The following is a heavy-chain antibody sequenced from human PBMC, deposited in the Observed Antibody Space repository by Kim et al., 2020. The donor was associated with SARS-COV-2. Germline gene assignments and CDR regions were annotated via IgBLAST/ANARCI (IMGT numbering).Heavy chain of an antibody. V-gene: IGHV4-59*01. Sequence: SETLSLTCTVSGGSISSYYWSWIRQPPGKGLEWIGYIYYSGSTNYNPSLKSRVTISVDTSKNQFSLKLSSVTAADTAVYYCARRWPFTYYYGSGSFDAFDIWGQGTMVTVSS. CDR1: GGSISSYY. CDR3: ARRWPFTYYYGSGSFDAFDI. J-gene: IGHJ3*02. D-gene: IGHD3-10*01. CDR2: IYYSGST.